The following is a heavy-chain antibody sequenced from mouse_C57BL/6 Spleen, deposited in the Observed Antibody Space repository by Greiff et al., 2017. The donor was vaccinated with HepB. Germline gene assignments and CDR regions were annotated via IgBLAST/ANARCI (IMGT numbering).Heavy chain of an antibody. J-gene: IGHJ2*01. Sequence: LQESGAELVRPGASVTLSCKASGYTFTDYEMHWVKQTPVHGLEWIGAIDPETGGTAYNQKFKGKAILTADKSSSTAYMELRSLTSEDSAVYYCTRGANWDVWFDYWGQGTTLTVSS. CDR1: GYTFTDYE. V-gene: IGHV1-15*01. D-gene: IGHD4-1*01. CDR3: TRGANWDVWFDY. CDR2: IDPETGGT.